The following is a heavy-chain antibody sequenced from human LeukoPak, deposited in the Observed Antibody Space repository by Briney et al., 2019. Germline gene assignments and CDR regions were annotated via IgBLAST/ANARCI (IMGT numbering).Heavy chain of an antibody. D-gene: IGHD2-2*01. CDR2: ISGSGGST. V-gene: IGHV3-23*01. J-gene: IGHJ3*02. CDR1: GFTFSSYA. CDR3: ATDIVVVPAAIRVYAFDI. Sequence: QPGGSLRLSCAASGFTFSSYAMSWVRQAPGKGLEWVSAISGSGGSTYYADSVKGRFTISRDNSKNTLYLQMNSLRAEDTAVYYCATDIVVVPAAIRVYAFDIWGQGTMVTVSS.